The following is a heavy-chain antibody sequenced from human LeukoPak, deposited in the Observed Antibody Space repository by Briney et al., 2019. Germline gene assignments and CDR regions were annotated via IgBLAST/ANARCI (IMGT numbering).Heavy chain of an antibody. D-gene: IGHD3-3*01. Sequence: GASVKVSCKVSGYTLTELSMHWVRQAPGKGLEWMGGFDPEDGETIYAQKFQGRVTMTEDTSTDTAYMELGSLRSEDTAVYYCATQTHDFWSGYRYYYYMDVWGKGTTVTISS. V-gene: IGHV1-24*01. CDR3: ATQTHDFWSGYRYYYYMDV. J-gene: IGHJ6*03. CDR1: GYTLTELS. CDR2: FDPEDGET.